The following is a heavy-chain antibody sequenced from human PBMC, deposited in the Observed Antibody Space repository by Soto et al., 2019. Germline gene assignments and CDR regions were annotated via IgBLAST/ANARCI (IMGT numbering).Heavy chain of an antibody. J-gene: IGHJ6*03. D-gene: IGHD5-12*01. V-gene: IGHV1-18*01. CDR3: ARDSAEDIVATNTEYYYYYYMDV. CDR1: GYTFTSYG. CDR2: ISAYNGNT. Sequence: ASVKVSCKASGYTFTSYGISWVRQAPGQGLEWMGWISAYNGNTNYAQKLQGRVTMTTDTSTSTAYMELRSLRSDDTAMYYCARDSAEDIVATNTEYYYYYYMDVWGKGTTVTVSS.